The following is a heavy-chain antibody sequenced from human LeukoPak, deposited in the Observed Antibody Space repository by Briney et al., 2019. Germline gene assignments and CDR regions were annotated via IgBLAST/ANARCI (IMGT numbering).Heavy chain of an antibody. Sequence: VASVKVSCKASGYTFTSYGISWVRQAPGQGLEWMGWISAYNGNTNYAQKLQGRVTMTTDTSTSTAYMELGSLRSDDTAVYYCAKDGRKYYYYYGMDVWGQGTTVTVSS. J-gene: IGHJ6*02. CDR2: ISAYNGNT. CDR1: GYTFTSYG. V-gene: IGHV1-18*01. D-gene: IGHD1-14*01. CDR3: AKDGRKYYYYYGMDV.